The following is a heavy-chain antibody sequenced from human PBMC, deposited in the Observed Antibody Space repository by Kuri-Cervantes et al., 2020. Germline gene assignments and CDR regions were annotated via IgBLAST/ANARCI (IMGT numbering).Heavy chain of an antibody. V-gene: IGHV1-2*02. CDR1: GYTFTGYY. Sequence: ASVKVSCKASGYTFTGYYMHWVRQAPGQGLEWMGWINPNSGGTNYAQKFQGRVTMTRDTSISTACMELSRLRSDDTAVYYCAREYLYYYGSGKYGMDVWGQGTTVTVSS. CDR3: AREYLYYYGSGKYGMDV. J-gene: IGHJ6*02. D-gene: IGHD3-10*01. CDR2: INPNSGGT.